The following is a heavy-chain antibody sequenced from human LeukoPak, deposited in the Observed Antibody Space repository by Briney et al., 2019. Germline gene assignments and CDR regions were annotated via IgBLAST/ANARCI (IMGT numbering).Heavy chain of an antibody. CDR2: IYPGDSDT. CDR1: GYSFTSYW. D-gene: IGHD4-23*01. CDR3: ARRSYGGKDFDY. V-gene: IGHV5-51*01. Sequence: GESLKISCKGSGYSFTSYWINWVRQMPGKGLEWMGIIYPGDSDTRYSPSFQGQVTISADKSINTAYLQWSSLNASDTAMYFYARRSYGGKDFDYWGQGTLVTVSS. J-gene: IGHJ4*02.